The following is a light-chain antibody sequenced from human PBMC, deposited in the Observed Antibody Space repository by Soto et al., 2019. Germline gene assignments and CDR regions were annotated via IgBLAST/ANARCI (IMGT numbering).Light chain of an antibody. V-gene: IGKV2-28*01. J-gene: IGKJ1*01. CDR3: MQALQTPRT. CDR2: LGY. Sequence: EIVMTQSPLSLTVTPGEPASISCKSTQSRLHSNGNTFLDWYMQKPGQSPQLLIYLGYRRAPGAPDRVSGSGSGTDFTLRISTVEADEAGIYYCMQALQTPRTFGQGTKLEI. CDR1: QSRLHSNGNTF.